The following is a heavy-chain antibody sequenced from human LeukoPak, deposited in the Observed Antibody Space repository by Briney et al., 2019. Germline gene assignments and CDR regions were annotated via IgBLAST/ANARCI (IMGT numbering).Heavy chain of an antibody. J-gene: IGHJ1*01. CDR1: GFTVSSNY. CDR3: ARGGHFSSYKEYFHN. V-gene: IGHV3-11*04. CDR2: ISGSGATI. Sequence: PGRSLRLSCAASGFTVSSNYMSWVRQAPGKGLEWIAHISGSGATIYYADSVKGRFTISRDNAKNSVYLQMNSLRAEDTAVYSCARGGHFSSYKEYFHNWGQGTLVSVSS. D-gene: IGHD6-13*01.